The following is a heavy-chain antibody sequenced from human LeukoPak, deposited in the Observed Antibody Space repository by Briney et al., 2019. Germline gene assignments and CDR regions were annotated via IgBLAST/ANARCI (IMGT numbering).Heavy chain of an antibody. V-gene: IGHV3-23*01. D-gene: IGHD2-2*01. CDR2: ISGSGGST. Sequence: GGSLRLSCAASGFTFSSYAMSWVRQAAGKGLEWVSAISGSGGSTYYADSVKGRFTISRDNSKNTLYLQMNSLRDEDTAVYYCAKDRGRSHIVVVPAAISDYWGQGTLVTVSS. CDR1: GFTFSSYA. CDR3: AKDRGRSHIVVVPAAISDY. J-gene: IGHJ4*02.